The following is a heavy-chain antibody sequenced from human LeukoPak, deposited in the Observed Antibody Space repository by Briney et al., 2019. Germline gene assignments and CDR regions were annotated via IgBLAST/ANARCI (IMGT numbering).Heavy chain of an antibody. CDR1: GDSISSYY. Sequence: KPSETLSLTCTVSGDSISSYYWSWIRQPPGKGLGWIGYIYYSGSTNYNPSLKSGVTISVDTSKNQFSLKLSSVTAADTAVYYCATTYSSSWYGDNWFDPWGQGTLVTVSS. CDR3: ATTYSSSWYGDNWFDP. J-gene: IGHJ5*02. CDR2: IYYSGST. D-gene: IGHD6-13*01. V-gene: IGHV4-59*08.